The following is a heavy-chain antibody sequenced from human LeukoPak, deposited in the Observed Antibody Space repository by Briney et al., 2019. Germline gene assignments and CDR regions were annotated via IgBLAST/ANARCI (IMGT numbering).Heavy chain of an antibody. CDR3: ARWSRIVPAASGRLGRNDKFDY. CDR2: IYYSGST. J-gene: IGHJ4*02. V-gene: IGHV4-59*08. CDR1: GGSISSYY. Sequence: KASETLSLTCTVSGGSISSYYWSWIRQPPGKGLEWIGYIYYSGSTNYNPSLKSRVTISVDTSKNQFSLKLSSVTAADTAVYYCARWSRIVPAASGRLGRNDKFDYWGQGTLVTVSS. D-gene: IGHD2-2*01.